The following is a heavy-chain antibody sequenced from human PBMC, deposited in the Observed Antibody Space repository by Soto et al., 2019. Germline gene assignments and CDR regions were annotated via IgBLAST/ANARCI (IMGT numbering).Heavy chain of an antibody. D-gene: IGHD3-22*01. CDR2: IYYSGST. CDR1: GGSISSYY. V-gene: IGHV4-59*08. CDR3: ARGALGTYYYDSSGSGWFDP. Sequence: SETLSLTCTVSGGSISSYYWSWIRQPPGKGLEWIGYIYYSGSTNYNPSLKSRVTISVDTSKNQFSLKLSSVTAADTAVYYCARGALGTYYYDSSGSGWFDPWGQGTLVTVSS. J-gene: IGHJ5*02.